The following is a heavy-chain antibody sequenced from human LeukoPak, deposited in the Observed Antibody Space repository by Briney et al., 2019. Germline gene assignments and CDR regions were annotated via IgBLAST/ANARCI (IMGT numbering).Heavy chain of an antibody. D-gene: IGHD3-22*01. CDR2: IFHSGST. Sequence: SETLSLTCTVSGGSISGYYWNWIRQPAGKGLEWIERIFHSGSTNYNPSLNSRVTMSVDTSKSQFSLKLSSVTAADTAVYYCASKRSGYYSGFFDYWGQGTLVTVSS. V-gene: IGHV4-4*07. CDR1: GGSISGYY. CDR3: ASKRSGYYSGFFDY. J-gene: IGHJ4*02.